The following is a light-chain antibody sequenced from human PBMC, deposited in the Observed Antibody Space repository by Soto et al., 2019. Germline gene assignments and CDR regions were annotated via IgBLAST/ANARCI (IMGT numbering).Light chain of an antibody. CDR2: GVS. CDR1: QSVSGSD. Sequence: EVVLTQSQGTLSLSPGERATLSCRASQSVSGSDLAWYQQKPGQAPRLLISGVSNRATGTPDRFSGSGSGTDFTLTISSLEPEDFAVFYCHQYGISPPTFGPGTKADI. J-gene: IGKJ1*01. V-gene: IGKV3-20*01. CDR3: HQYGISPPT.